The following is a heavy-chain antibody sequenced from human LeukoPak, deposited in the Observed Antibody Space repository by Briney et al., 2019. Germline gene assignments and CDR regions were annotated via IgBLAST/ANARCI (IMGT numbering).Heavy chain of an antibody. CDR1: AFTFSSYW. J-gene: IGHJ4*02. V-gene: IGHV3-7*01. Sequence: GGSLRLSCAASAFTFSSYWMTWVRQAPGMGLEWVANIKEDGNGQYYVDSVKGRFTISRDNAKNSLYLQMDSLRVEDTAVYYCARVGIFGAVNAVYFDYWGQGSLVTVSS. CDR3: ARVGIFGAVNAVYFDY. D-gene: IGHD3-3*01. CDR2: IKEDGNGQ.